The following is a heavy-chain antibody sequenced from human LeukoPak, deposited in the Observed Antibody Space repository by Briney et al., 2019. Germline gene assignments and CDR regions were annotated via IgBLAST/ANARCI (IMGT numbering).Heavy chain of an antibody. V-gene: IGHV3-49*03. CDR3: SRGLHDYGDSNYYFDQ. CDR1: GFTFGDDG. D-gene: IGHD4-17*01. J-gene: IGHJ4*02. Sequence: GGSLRLSCTASGFTFGDDGWSWFRQAPGKGLEWICFIRKKGYGETTDYAASVRGSFTISRDDAKSIAYLQMNSLKTEDTALYYCSRGLHDYGDSNYYFDQWGRGTLVTVSS. CDR2: IRKKGYGETT.